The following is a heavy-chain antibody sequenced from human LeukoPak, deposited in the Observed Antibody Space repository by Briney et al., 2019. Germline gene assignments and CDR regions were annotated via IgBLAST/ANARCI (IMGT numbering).Heavy chain of an antibody. Sequence: PGGSLRLSCSVSGLTFSSYAMQWVRQAPGKGLEYVSAISSNGGSTYYADSVKGRFTISRDNSKNTLYLQMNSLRAEDTAVYYCAKVIAAAGKAFYWGQGTLVTVSS. J-gene: IGHJ4*02. CDR3: AKVIAAAGKAFY. CDR2: ISSNGGST. CDR1: GLTFSSYA. V-gene: IGHV3-64*04. D-gene: IGHD6-13*01.